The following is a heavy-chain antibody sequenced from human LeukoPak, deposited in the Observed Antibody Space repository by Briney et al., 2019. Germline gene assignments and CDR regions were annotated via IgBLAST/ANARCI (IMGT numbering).Heavy chain of an antibody. CDR1: GFTFSSYA. J-gene: IGHJ4*02. V-gene: IGHV3-23*01. CDR2: ISVSGVST. D-gene: IGHD6-13*01. CDR3: AKGRSWFPAFDY. Sequence: PGGSLRLSCAASGFTFSSYAMSWVRQAPGKGLEWVSSISVSGVSTYYADSVKGRFTISRDNSKNTLYLQMDSLRAEDTAVYLCAKGRSWFPAFDYWGQGTLVTVSS.